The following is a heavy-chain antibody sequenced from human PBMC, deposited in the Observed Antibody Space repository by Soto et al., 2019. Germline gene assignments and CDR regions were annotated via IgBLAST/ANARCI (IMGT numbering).Heavy chain of an antibody. CDR2: IWYDGSNK. V-gene: IGHV3-33*01. CDR1: GFTFSSYG. Sequence: GGSLRLSCAASGFTFSSYGMHWVRQAPGKGLEWVAVIWYDGSNKYYADSVKGRFTISRDNSKNTLYLQMNSLGAEDTAVYYCARDRIAMIVGPYYYGMDVWGQGTTVTVS. CDR3: ARDRIAMIVGPYYYGMDV. D-gene: IGHD3-22*01. J-gene: IGHJ6*02.